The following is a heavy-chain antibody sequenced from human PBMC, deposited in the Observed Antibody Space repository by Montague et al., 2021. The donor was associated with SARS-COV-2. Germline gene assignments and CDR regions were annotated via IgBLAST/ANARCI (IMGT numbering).Heavy chain of an antibody. D-gene: IGHD2-15*01. CDR1: GSSINSFY. J-gene: IGHJ6*02. V-gene: IGHV4-59*13. Sequence: SETLSLTCSVSGSSINSFYWNWIRQSPGKGLEWIGYVYYTGGTNYNPSLKSRATISVDTSKNQFSLTVGSVTAADTAVYYCARAGGGSSYNYYGLDVWGQGTTVTVSS. CDR2: VYYTGGT. CDR3: ARAGGGSSYNYYGLDV.